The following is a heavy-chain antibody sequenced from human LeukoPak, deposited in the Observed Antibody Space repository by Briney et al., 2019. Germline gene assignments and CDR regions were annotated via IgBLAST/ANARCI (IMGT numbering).Heavy chain of an antibody. CDR1: GGTFSSYA. V-gene: IGHV1-69*13. Sequence: SVKVSCKASGGTFSSYAISWVRQAPGQGLEWIGGIIPIFGTANYAQKFQGRVTITADESTSTAYMELSSLRSEDTAVYYCARSSSGVGRYYYYYGMDVWGQGTTVTVSS. CDR2: IIPIFGTA. J-gene: IGHJ6*02. CDR3: ARSSSGVGRYYYYYGMDV. D-gene: IGHD2-15*01.